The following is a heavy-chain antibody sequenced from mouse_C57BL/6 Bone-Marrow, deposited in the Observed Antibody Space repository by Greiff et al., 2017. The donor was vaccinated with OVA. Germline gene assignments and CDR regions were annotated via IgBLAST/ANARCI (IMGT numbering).Heavy chain of an antibody. CDR2: IYPGSGST. J-gene: IGHJ1*03. D-gene: IGHD1-1*01. V-gene: IGHV1-55*01. CDR1: GYTFTSYW. CDR3: ARTLYYGSSYWYFDV. Sequence: QVQLKQPGAELVKPGASVKMSCKASGYTFTSYWITWVKQRPGQGLEWIGDIYPGSGSTNYNEKFKSKATLTVDTSSSTAYMQLSSLTSEDSAVYYCARTLYYGSSYWYFDVWAQGPRSPSPQ.